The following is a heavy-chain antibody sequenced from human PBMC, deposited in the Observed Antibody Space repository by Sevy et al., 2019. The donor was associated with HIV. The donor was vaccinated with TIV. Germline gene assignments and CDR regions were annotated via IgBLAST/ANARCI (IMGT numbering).Heavy chain of an antibody. CDR3: VRDDRDGYFDY. Sequence: ASVKVSCKASGYTFTGYCMHWVRHAPGEGLEWMGWINPDSGGPNYAPKFQGRVTLTRDTSISTAYMELSRLKSDDTAVYYCVRDDRDGYFDYWGQGTLVTVSS. CDR1: GYTFTGYC. V-gene: IGHV1-2*02. CDR2: INPDSGGP. J-gene: IGHJ4*02.